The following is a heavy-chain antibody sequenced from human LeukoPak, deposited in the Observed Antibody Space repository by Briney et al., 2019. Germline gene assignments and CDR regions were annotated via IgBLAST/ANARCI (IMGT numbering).Heavy chain of an antibody. J-gene: IGHJ3*02. D-gene: IGHD2-2*01. Sequence: PGGSLRLSCAASGFTFSSYAMSWVRQAPGKGLEWVSAISGSGGSTYYADSVKGRFTISRDNSKSTLYLQMNSLRAEDTAVYSCAKGVLVPAAMTGPDALDIWGQGTMVTVSS. V-gene: IGHV3-23*01. CDR1: GFTFSSYA. CDR3: AKGVLVPAAMTGPDALDI. CDR2: ISGSGGST.